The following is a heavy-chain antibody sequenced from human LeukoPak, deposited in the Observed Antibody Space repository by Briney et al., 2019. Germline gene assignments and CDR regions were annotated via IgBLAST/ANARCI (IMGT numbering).Heavy chain of an antibody. J-gene: IGHJ4*02. CDR1: GFTFSTYA. CDR2: ISYDGSNK. V-gene: IGHV3-30*04. Sequence: PGGSLRLSCAASGFTFSTYAMHWVRQAPGKGLEWVALISYDGSNKYYADSVKGRFTISRDNSKNTLYLQLNSLRAEDTAVYYCARDLQYLLLMGLRLVYWGQGTLVTVSS. D-gene: IGHD2-2*01. CDR3: ARDLQYLLLMGLRLVY.